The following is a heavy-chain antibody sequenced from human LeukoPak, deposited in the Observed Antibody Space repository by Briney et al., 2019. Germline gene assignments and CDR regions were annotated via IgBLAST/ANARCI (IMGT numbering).Heavy chain of an antibody. Sequence: GASVKVSCKASGGTFSSYAISWVRQAPGQGLEWMGGIIPIFGTANYAQKFQGRVTITADESTSTAYMELSSLRSEDTAVYYCARPAGAAATGVFDYWGQGTLVTVSS. CDR3: ARPAGAAATGVFDY. J-gene: IGHJ4*02. CDR2: IIPIFGTA. V-gene: IGHV1-69*13. CDR1: GGTFSSYA. D-gene: IGHD2-15*01.